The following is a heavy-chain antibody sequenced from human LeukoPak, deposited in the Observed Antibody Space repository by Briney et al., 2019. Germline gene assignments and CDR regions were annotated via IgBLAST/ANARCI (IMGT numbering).Heavy chain of an antibody. Sequence: PGGSLRLSCAASGFTFSSYSMNWVRQAPGKGLEWVSSISSTSTYICYADSVKGRFTISRDNAKNSLYLQMNSLRAEDTAVYYCARTPRYTYGPGDFDYWGQGTLVTVSS. D-gene: IGHD5-18*01. J-gene: IGHJ4*02. CDR1: GFTFSSYS. V-gene: IGHV3-21*01. CDR3: ARTPRYTYGPGDFDY. CDR2: ISSTSTYI.